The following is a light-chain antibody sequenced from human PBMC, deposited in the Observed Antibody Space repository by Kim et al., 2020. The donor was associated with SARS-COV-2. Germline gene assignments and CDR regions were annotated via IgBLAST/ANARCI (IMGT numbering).Light chain of an antibody. CDR1: ALPKQY. CDR2: KDS. CDR3: QSADSSGTYVV. V-gene: IGLV3-25*03. Sequence: SSELTQPPSVSVSPGQTARITCSGDALPKQYAYWYQQKPGQAPVLVIYKDSERPSGIPERFSGSSSGTTVTLTISGVQAEDEDDYYCQSADSSGTYVVFGGGTKLTVL. J-gene: IGLJ2*01.